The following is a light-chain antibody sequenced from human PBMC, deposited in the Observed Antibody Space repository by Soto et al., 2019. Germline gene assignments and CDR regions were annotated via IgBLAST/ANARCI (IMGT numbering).Light chain of an antibody. V-gene: IGKV3-15*01. CDR3: QEDKYSKK. CDR2: GAS. CDR1: QSVSSK. Sequence: EIVMTQSPATLSVSPGERATLSCRASQSVSSKLAWYQQKPGQAPRLLIYGASTRATGIPARFSGSGSETDFTLTISSLQSEDFAVYYCQEDKYSKKFGQGTKVEIK. J-gene: IGKJ1*01.